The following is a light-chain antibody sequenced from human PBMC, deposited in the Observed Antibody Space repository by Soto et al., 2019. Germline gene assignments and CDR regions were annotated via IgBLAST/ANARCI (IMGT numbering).Light chain of an antibody. CDR1: SSDVGRYNY. CDR3: ASYTGGSTLVV. CDR2: VVS. Sequence: QSALTQPASVSGSPGQSITISCTGTSSDVGRYNYASWYQQYPGKAPKLMIYVVSSRPSGVSNRFSGSKSGNTAFLTISGLQAEDEADYYCASYTGGSTLVVFGGGTKLTVL. J-gene: IGLJ2*01. V-gene: IGLV2-14*01.